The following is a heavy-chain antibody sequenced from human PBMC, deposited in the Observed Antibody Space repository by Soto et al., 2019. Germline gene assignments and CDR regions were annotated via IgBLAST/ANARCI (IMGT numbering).Heavy chain of an antibody. J-gene: IGHJ6*02. CDR1: GYTFTGYY. D-gene: IGHD2-8*01. Sequence: ASVKVSCKASGYTFTGYYMHWVRQAPGQGLEWMGWINPNSGGTNYAQKFQGWATMTRDTSISTAYMELSRLRSDDTAVYYCARDLGYCTNGVCLNYYYYYGMDVWGQGTTVTV. CDR2: INPNSGGT. V-gene: IGHV1-2*04. CDR3: ARDLGYCTNGVCLNYYYYYGMDV.